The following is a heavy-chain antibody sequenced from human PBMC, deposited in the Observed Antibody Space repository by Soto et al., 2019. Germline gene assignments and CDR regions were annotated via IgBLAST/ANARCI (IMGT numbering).Heavy chain of an antibody. CDR3: ARDSRGPPYNWFDP. D-gene: IGHD3-10*01. CDR1: GYTFTNYG. CDR2: ISAYNGNT. Sequence: ASVKVSCKASGYTFTNYGITWVRQAPGQGLEWMGWISAYNGNTNYAQKLQGRVTMTTDTSTSTAYMELRSLRSDDTAVYYCARDSRGPPYNWFDPWGQGTLVTVSS. J-gene: IGHJ5*02. V-gene: IGHV1-18*01.